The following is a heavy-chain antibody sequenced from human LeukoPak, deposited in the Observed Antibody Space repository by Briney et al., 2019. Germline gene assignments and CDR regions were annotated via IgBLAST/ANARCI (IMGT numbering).Heavy chain of an antibody. J-gene: IGHJ5*02. D-gene: IGHD5-12*01. CDR1: GGSIGTSY. CDR2: IYYSGST. CDR3: ARVLSGYDPIPDP. V-gene: IGHV4-59*01. Sequence: SETLSLTCTVSGGSIGTSYWSWIRQPPGKGLEWIGYIYYSGSTNYNPSLKSRVTISVDTSKNQFSLKLSSVTAADTAVYYCARVLSGYDPIPDPWGQGTLVTVSS.